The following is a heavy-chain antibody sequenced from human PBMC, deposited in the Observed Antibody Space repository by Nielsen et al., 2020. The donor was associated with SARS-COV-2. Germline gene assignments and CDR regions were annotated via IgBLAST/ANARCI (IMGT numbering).Heavy chain of an antibody. CDR3: AREKYILAAGMFDY. CDR1: GASINSDNW. D-gene: IGHD6-13*01. Sequence: SETLSLTCAVSGASINSDNWWSWVRQSPVRGLEWIGEISHTGSTNYNPSLKSRVTILVDKSKNQFSLKLTSVTAADTAVYYCAREKYILAAGMFDYWGQGILVTVSS. CDR2: ISHTGST. J-gene: IGHJ4*02. V-gene: IGHV4-4*02.